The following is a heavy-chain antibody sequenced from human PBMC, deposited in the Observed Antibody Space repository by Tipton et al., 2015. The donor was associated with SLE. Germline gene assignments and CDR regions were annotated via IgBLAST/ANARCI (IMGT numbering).Heavy chain of an antibody. CDR2: IYYSGST. D-gene: IGHD3-16*01. CDR3: AREPEGEGAFDI. CDR1: GGSIGSYY. Sequence: TLSLTCTVSGGSIGSYYWSWIRQPPGKGLEWIGYIYYSGSTNYNPSLKSRVTISVDTSKNQFSLKLSSVTAADTAVYYCAREPEGEGAFDIWGQGTMVTVSS. V-gene: IGHV4-59*01. J-gene: IGHJ3*02.